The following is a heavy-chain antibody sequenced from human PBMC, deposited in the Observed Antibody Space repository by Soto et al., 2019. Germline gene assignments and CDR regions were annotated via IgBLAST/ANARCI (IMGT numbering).Heavy chain of an antibody. CDR2: ISYGGGTT. J-gene: IGHJ4*02. Sequence: EVQLLESGGGLVQPGGSLRLSCAASEFTFSNYAMSWVRQAPGKGLEWVSAISYGGGTTYYADSVKGRFTISRDNSKNTLYLQMNSLRAEDTAVYYCAKNPGYYYDSTGYHFDYCGQGTLVTVSS. CDR1: EFTFSNYA. V-gene: IGHV3-23*01. CDR3: AKNPGYYYDSTGYHFDY. D-gene: IGHD3-22*01.